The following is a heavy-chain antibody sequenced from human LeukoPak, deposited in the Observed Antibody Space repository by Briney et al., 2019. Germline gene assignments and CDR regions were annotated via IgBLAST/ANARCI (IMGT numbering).Heavy chain of an antibody. CDR2: INHSGST. V-gene: IGHV4-34*01. Sequence: SETLSLTCTVSGGSISSYYWSWIRQPPGKGLEWIGEINHSGSTNYNPSLKSRVTISVDTSKNQFSLKLSSVTAADTAVYYCARGRIAARPTAVKNNWFDPWGQGTLVTVSS. CDR3: ARGRIAARPTAVKNNWFDP. J-gene: IGHJ5*02. D-gene: IGHD6-6*01. CDR1: GGSISSYY.